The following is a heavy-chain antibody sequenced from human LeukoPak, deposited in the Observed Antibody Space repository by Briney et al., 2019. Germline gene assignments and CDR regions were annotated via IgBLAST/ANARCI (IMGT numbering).Heavy chain of an antibody. V-gene: IGHV3-48*01. J-gene: IGHJ4*02. CDR3: VRQFAS. CDR1: GFTFGDHI. Sequence: GGSLRLTCAASGFTFGDHIMNWVRQLPGKRLEWVAYVSGSGSTVYYADSVKGRFTVSRDNGKSSLYLQMNSLRVEDTALYYCVRQFASWGQGTLVTVSS. CDR2: VSGSGSTV.